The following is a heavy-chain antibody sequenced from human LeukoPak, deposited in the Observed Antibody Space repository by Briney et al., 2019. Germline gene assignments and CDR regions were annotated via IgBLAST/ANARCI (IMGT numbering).Heavy chain of an antibody. Sequence: GGSLRLSCAASSFSFSDSYMSWIRQSPGKGLEWVSHISGSGHITYYADSVRGRFTISRDNAKNSLFLQMNSVRAEDTAVYLCARTRGPLLPESWGQGTLVTVSS. CDR3: ARTRGPLLPES. V-gene: IGHV3-11*04. J-gene: IGHJ1*01. CDR1: SFSFSDSY. CDR2: ISGSGHIT. D-gene: IGHD3-22*01.